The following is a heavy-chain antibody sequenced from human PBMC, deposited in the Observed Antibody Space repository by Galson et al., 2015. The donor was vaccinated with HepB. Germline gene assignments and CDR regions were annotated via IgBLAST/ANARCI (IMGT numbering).Heavy chain of an antibody. J-gene: IGHJ5*02. V-gene: IGHV4-4*02. D-gene: IGHD5-24*01. Sequence: ETLSLTCAVSGSSISTTYWWSWVRQPPGKGLEWIGDIYHSGRTNYNPSLRDRLTISVDKSKNQFSLKLTSVTAADTAVYYCARESTNTRGFGPWGQGTLVTASS. CDR1: GSSISTTYW. CDR2: IYHSGRT. CDR3: ARESTNTRGFGP.